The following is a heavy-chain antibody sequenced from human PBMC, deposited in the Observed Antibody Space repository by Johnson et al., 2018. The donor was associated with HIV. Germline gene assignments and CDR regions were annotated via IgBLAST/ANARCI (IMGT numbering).Heavy chain of an antibody. V-gene: IGHV3-66*04. CDR2: IYSDGST. CDR1: AFTVSSNY. CDR3: ARLLRAPLNDYDSSGHDAFDL. Sequence: EMQLVESGGGLVQPGGSLRLSCVATAFTVSSNYMSWVRQAPGKGLEWVSAIYSDGSTYYAESVKGRFTISRDSSKNTLYFQLNSLRAEDTAVYYCARLLRAPLNDYDSSGHDAFDLWGQGTMVTVSS. D-gene: IGHD3-22*01. J-gene: IGHJ3*01.